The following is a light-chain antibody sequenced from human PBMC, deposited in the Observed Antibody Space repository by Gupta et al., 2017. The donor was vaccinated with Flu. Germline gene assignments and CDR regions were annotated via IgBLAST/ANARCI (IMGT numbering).Light chain of an antibody. Sequence: PSTLSASVGARVTITCRASQSIRDWFAWYQQKPRKPPNLLIYMASTVESLVPSRFSGIGDGTEFTLSISSLQPDDFATYYCQQDDHYFGTFGHGTKVDIK. CDR3: QQDDHYFGT. CDR2: MAS. V-gene: IGKV1-5*03. J-gene: IGKJ3*01. CDR1: QSIRDW.